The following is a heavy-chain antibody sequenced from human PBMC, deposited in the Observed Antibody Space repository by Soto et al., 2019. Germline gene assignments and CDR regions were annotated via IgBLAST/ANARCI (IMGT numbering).Heavy chain of an antibody. CDR2: ISANNGNT. Sequence: QVQLVQSGAEVKKPGASVKVSCKAYGYTFTSYGISWERQAPGQGLEWMGWISANNGNTKYAQNFQGRVTMTTDTSTSTAYMELRSLRSDDTAVYYCAREYSPGLFDPWGQGTLVTVSS. J-gene: IGHJ5*02. CDR3: AREYSPGLFDP. D-gene: IGHD2-15*01. V-gene: IGHV1-18*01. CDR1: GYTFTSYG.